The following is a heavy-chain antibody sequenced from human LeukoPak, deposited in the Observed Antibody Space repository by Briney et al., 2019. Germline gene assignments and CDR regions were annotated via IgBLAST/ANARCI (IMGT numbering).Heavy chain of an antibody. CDR3: AKGDSGSYPNWFDP. CDR1: GFTFRTYG. V-gene: IGHV3-30*02. Sequence: GGSLRLSCAASGFTFRTYGMHWVRQAPGKGLGWVAFIRYDGSNKYYADSVKGRFTISRDNSKNTLYLQMNSLRAEDTAVYYCAKGDSGSYPNWFDPWGQGTLVTVSS. D-gene: IGHD1-26*01. J-gene: IGHJ5*02. CDR2: IRYDGSNK.